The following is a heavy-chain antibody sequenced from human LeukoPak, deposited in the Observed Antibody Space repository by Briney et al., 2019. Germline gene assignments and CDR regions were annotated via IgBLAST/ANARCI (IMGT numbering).Heavy chain of an antibody. V-gene: IGHV1-2*02. D-gene: IGHD6-13*01. CDR3: ARGSSSWDGAFDI. CDR2: INPNSGGT. J-gene: IGHJ3*02. CDR1: GYTFTGYY. Sequence: GASVKVSCKASGYTFTGYYMHWVRQAPGQGLEWMGWINPNSGGTNYAQKFQGRVTMTRDTSISTAYMELSRLRSDDTAVYYCARGSSSWDGAFDIWGQGTMVTVSS.